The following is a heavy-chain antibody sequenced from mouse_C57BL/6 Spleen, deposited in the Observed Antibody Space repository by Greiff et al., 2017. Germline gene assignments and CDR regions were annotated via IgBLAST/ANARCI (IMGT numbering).Heavy chain of an antibody. CDR2: IYPGDGDT. J-gene: IGHJ2*01. CDR3: ARERETGHFDY. V-gene: IGHV1-82*01. Sequence: VQLQQSGPELVKPGASVKISCKASGYAFSSSWMNWVKQRPGKGLEWIGRIYPGDGDTNYNGKFKGKATLTADKSSSTAYMQLSSLTSEDSAVDFCARERETGHFDYWGQGTTLTVSS. CDR1: GYAFSSSW. D-gene: IGHD4-1*01.